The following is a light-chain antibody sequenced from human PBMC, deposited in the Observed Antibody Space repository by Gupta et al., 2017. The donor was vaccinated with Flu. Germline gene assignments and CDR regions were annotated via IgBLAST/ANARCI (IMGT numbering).Light chain of an antibody. Sequence: ATPVEPSAIYCRAIQCRLSNSGCNYLDWYLQNPGRAPQLLIYFSSNRASGVPYRFSGSGAGTDFTLKISSVEAEDFGVYYCIQQLQSPWTFGQGTQVEIK. V-gene: IGKV2-28*01. CDR1: QCRLSNSGCNY. CDR3: IQQLQSPWT. J-gene: IGKJ1*01. CDR2: FSS.